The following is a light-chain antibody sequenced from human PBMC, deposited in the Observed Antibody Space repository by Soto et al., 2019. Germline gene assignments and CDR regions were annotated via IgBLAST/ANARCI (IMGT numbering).Light chain of an antibody. CDR2: GAS. J-gene: IGKJ1*01. CDR3: QQYNQWPPWT. CDR1: QSVSSN. V-gene: IGKV3-15*01. Sequence: EIVMTQSPATLSVSPGERATLSCRASQSVSSNLAWYQQKPGQAPRLLIYGASTRATGIPARFSGSGSGTEFTLTISSLQSEDFAVYYCQQYNQWPPWTFGQGTKVDI.